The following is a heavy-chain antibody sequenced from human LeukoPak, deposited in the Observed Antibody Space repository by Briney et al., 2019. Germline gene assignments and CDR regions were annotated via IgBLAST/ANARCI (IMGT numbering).Heavy chain of an antibody. CDR3: ARDNALDFWSGYYTGTFDY. CDR1: GYTFTSYY. Sequence: ASVKVSCKASGYTFTSYYMHWVRQAPGQGLEWMGIINPSGGSTSYAQKFQGRVTMTRGTSTSTVYMELSSLRSEDTAVYYCARDNALDFWSGYYTGTFDYWGQGTLVTVSS. D-gene: IGHD3-3*01. J-gene: IGHJ4*02. CDR2: INPSGGST. V-gene: IGHV1-46*01.